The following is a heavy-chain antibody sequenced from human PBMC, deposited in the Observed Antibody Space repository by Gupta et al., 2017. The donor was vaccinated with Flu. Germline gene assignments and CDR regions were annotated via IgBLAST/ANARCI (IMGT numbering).Heavy chain of an antibody. J-gene: IGHJ5*02. Sequence: EVPLLESGGGLVQPGGSLRLSCAASGFTFSAYPMTWVRQAPGKGLEWVAARIGSGVDTDYAGSVKGRFTVSRDNPKNTLFLQMSRLAAADTALYYCAKGGGGTYGLDTGGQGTMVTVSS. CDR1: GFTFSAYP. CDR2: RIGSGVDT. V-gene: IGHV3-23*01. D-gene: IGHD3-16*01. CDR3: AKGGGGTYGLDT.